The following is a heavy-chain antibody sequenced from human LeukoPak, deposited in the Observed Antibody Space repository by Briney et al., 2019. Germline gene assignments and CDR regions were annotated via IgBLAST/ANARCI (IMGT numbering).Heavy chain of an antibody. Sequence: GGSLRLSCAASGFTVSSSYMSWVRQAPGKGLEWVAGLSGSGGGTNYADSVQGRFTISRDNPKNTLYLQMNSLRAEDTAVYFCAKRGVVIRVFLVGFHKEAYYFDSWGQGALVTVSS. D-gene: IGHD3-10*01. CDR2: LSGSGGGT. J-gene: IGHJ4*02. CDR3: AKRGVVIRVFLVGFHKEAYYFDS. CDR1: GFTVSSSY. V-gene: IGHV3-23*01.